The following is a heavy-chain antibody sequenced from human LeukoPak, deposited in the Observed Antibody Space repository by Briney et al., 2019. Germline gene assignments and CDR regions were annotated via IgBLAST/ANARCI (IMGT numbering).Heavy chain of an antibody. CDR2: ISSNGGST. Sequence: GGSLRLSCAASGFTFSSYAMHWVRQAPGKGLEYVSAISSNGGSTYYANSVKGRFTISRDNSKNTLYLQMGSLRAEDMAVYYCARDSSTHGNYFDYWGQGTLVTVSS. CDR3: ARDSSTHGNYFDY. D-gene: IGHD6-13*01. V-gene: IGHV3-64*01. J-gene: IGHJ4*02. CDR1: GFTFSSYA.